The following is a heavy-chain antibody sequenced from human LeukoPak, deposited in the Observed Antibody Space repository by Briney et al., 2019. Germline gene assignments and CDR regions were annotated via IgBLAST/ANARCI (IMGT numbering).Heavy chain of an antibody. Sequence: PSETLSLTCTVSGGSISSYYWSWIRQPPGKGMEWIGYIYYSGRTNYHPSLKSRVTISVTTSKNQSSLKLSSVTAADTAVYYCARGSRDSSGSYYFDYWGQGTLVTVSS. CDR3: ARGSRDSSGSYYFDY. CDR2: IYYSGRT. D-gene: IGHD3-22*01. J-gene: IGHJ4*02. CDR1: GGSISSYY. V-gene: IGHV4-59*01.